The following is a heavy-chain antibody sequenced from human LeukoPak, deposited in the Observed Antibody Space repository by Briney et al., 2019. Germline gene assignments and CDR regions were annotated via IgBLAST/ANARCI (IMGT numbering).Heavy chain of an antibody. J-gene: IGHJ6*03. CDR3: AREGSSGSSSWSNYYYYMDV. V-gene: IGHV3-30*02. Sequence: GGSLRLSCAASGFTFSSYGMHWVRQAPGKGLEWVAFIRYDGSNKYYADSVKGRFTISRDNAKNSLYLQMNSLRAEDTAVYYCAREGSSGSSSWSNYYYYMDVWGKGTTVTISS. D-gene: IGHD6-13*01. CDR2: IRYDGSNK. CDR1: GFTFSSYG.